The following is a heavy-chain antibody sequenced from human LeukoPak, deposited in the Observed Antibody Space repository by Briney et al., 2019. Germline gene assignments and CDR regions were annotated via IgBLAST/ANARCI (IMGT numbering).Heavy chain of an antibody. J-gene: IGHJ5*02. Sequence: PGGSLRLSCAASGFTFSSYGMHWVRQAPGKGLEWVAFIRYDGSNKYYADSVKGRFTISRDNSKNTLYLQMNSLRAEGTAVYYCAKEGGLIDWFDPWGQGTLVTVSS. CDR3: AKEGGLIDWFDP. CDR2: IRYDGSNK. D-gene: IGHD3-16*01. V-gene: IGHV3-30*02. CDR1: GFTFSSYG.